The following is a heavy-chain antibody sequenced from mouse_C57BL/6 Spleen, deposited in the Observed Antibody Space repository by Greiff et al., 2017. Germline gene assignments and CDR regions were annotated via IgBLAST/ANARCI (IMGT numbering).Heavy chain of an antibody. D-gene: IGHD2-4*01. V-gene: IGHV5-9-1*02. J-gene: IGHJ2*01. Sequence: EVKLQESGEGLVKPGGSLKLSCAASGFTFSSYAMSWVRQTPEERLEWVAYISSGGDYIYYADTLKGRFTISRDKARNTLYLQMSRLKSEDTAMYYCTREGSYDYDGGGYFDYWGQGTTLTVSS. CDR1: GFTFSSYA. CDR3: TREGSYDYDGGGYFDY. CDR2: ISSGGDYI.